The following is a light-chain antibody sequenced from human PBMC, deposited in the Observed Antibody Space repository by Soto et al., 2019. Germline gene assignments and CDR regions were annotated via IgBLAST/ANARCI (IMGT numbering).Light chain of an antibody. Sequence: DIQMTQSPSSLSASVGDRVTITCRASQSITTYLNWYQQKPGQAPRLLIYAASSLQSGVPSRFSGSGSGTDFTLTISSLQPEDFATYYCLQSYPTPRTFGQGTKVEIK. J-gene: IGKJ1*01. CDR2: AAS. CDR3: LQSYPTPRT. CDR1: QSITTY. V-gene: IGKV1-39*01.